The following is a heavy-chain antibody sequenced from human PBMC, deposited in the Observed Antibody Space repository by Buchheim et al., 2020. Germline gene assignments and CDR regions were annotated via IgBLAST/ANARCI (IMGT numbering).Heavy chain of an antibody. D-gene: IGHD3-16*02. Sequence: QVQLVESGGGVVQPGRSLRLSCAASGFTFSSYAMHWVRQAPCKGLEWVAVISYDGSNIYYADSVKDRFTISRDNSKNTLYLQMNSMRAEDTAVYYCARDSRGTFGGVIANPYYYYGMDVWGQGTT. J-gene: IGHJ6*02. CDR3: ARDSRGTFGGVIANPYYYYGMDV. CDR2: ISYDGSNI. V-gene: IGHV3-30*04. CDR1: GFTFSSYA.